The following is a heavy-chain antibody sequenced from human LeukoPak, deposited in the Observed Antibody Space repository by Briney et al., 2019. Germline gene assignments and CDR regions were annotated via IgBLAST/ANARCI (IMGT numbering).Heavy chain of an antibody. V-gene: IGHV1-18*01. Sequence: ASVKVSCKASGYTFTSYGISWVRQAPGQGLEWMGWISAYNGNTNYAQKLQGRVTMTTDTSTSTAYMELRSLRSDDTAVYYCARDVHMGYSSSWYARQVWTPFDYWGQGTLVTVSS. CDR1: GYTFTSYG. J-gene: IGHJ4*02. CDR2: ISAYNGNT. D-gene: IGHD6-13*01. CDR3: ARDVHMGYSSSWYARQVWTPFDY.